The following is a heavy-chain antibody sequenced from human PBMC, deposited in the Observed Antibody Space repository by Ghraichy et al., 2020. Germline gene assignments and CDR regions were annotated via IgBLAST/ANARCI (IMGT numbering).Heavy chain of an antibody. D-gene: IGHD3-22*01. CDR1: GFAFGSYW. CDR2: IINDGTRT. V-gene: IGHV3-74*01. J-gene: IGHJ4*02. Sequence: GESLNISCAASGFAFGSYWMHWVRQAPGKGLEWVSRIINDGTRTSEAEPVKGRFTISRDNGKNTLYLDMNSLKVEDTAVYYCVRGRDSSGNLEHWGQGTLVTVSP. CDR3: VRGRDSSGNLEH.